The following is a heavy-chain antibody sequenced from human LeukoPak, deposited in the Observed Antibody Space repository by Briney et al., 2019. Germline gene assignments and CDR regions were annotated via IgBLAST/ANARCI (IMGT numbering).Heavy chain of an antibody. V-gene: IGHV1-69*13. CDR3: ARGGLIVADDAFDI. D-gene: IGHD5-12*01. J-gene: IGHJ3*02. CDR1: GGTFSSYA. Sequence: VASVKVSCKTSGGTFSSYAISWVRQAPGQGLEWMGGIIPIFGTANYAQKFQGRVTITADESTSTAYMELSSLRSEDTAVYYCARGGLIVADDAFDIWGPGTIVTVSS. CDR2: IIPIFGTA.